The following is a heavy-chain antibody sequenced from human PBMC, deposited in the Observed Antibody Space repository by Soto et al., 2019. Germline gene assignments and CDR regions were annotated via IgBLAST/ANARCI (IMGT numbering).Heavy chain of an antibody. Sequence: XESLRLSCVASGFSFSNYGMHWVRQAPGKGLEWVAFVSSDGNNKYYAESVKGRFTISRDNAKNTLYLQVDRLTVDDTAVYYCAKDRVIQLLPIWPDPWGQGTLVTVSS. CDR1: GFSFSNYG. D-gene: IGHD2-2*01. J-gene: IGHJ5*02. CDR3: AKDRVIQLLPIWPDP. V-gene: IGHV3-30*18. CDR2: VSSDGNNK.